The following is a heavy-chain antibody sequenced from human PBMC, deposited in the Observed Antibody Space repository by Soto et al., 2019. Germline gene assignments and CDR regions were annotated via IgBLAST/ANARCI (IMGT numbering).Heavy chain of an antibody. J-gene: IGHJ4*02. Sequence: QITLKESGPTLVIPTQTLTLTCTFSGFSLTTSGVGVGWIRQPPGKALEWLALVYWDDDKRYSPSLKSRLTITTDTSKNQVVLTMTNMDPVDTATYYCARLTYLKVYFDYWGQGSLVTVSS. D-gene: IGHD2-21*01. CDR3: ARLTYLKVYFDY. CDR1: GFSLTTSGVG. V-gene: IGHV2-5*02. CDR2: VYWDDDK.